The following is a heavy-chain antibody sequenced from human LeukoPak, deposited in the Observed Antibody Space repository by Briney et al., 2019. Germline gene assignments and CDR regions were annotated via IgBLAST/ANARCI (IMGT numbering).Heavy chain of an antibody. CDR2: IYHSGST. D-gene: IGHD3-10*01. J-gene: IGHJ4*02. CDR1: GGSINSNY. V-gene: IGHV4-59*01. CDR3: ARGEWFGEFYFDY. Sequence: PSETLSLTCTVSGGSINSNYWSWIRQPPGKGLEWIGYIYHSGSTNYNPSLKSRVTISVDTSKNQFSPKLSSVTAADTAVYYCARGEWFGEFYFDYWGQGTLVTVSS.